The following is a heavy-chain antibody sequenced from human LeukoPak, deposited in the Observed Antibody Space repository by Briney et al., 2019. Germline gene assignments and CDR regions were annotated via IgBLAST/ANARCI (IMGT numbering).Heavy chain of an antibody. Sequence: GGSLRLSCAASGFTFNHASMSWVRQAPGKGLEWVGRIKSKTNGGTTDYAAPVKGRFTISRDDSKNTLYLQMNSLKTEDTAVYYCTWVGARYYFDYWGQGTLVTVSS. CDR3: TWVGARYYFDY. V-gene: IGHV3-15*01. CDR1: GFTFNHAS. J-gene: IGHJ4*02. D-gene: IGHD1-26*01. CDR2: IKSKTNGGTT.